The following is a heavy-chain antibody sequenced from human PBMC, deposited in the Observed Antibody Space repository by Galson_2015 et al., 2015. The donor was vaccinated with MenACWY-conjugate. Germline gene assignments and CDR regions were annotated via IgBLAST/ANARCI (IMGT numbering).Heavy chain of an antibody. CDR2: IWYDGSNK. D-gene: IGHD2/OR15-2a*01. CDR1: GFTFSSHG. J-gene: IGHJ4*02. Sequence: SLRLSCAASGFTFSSHGMHWVRQAPGKGLEWVAVIWYDGSNKYYADSVKGRFTFSRDNSRNTLFLQMSSLRAEDTAVYYCVRDRSMAYFDYWGQGALVIVSS. CDR3: VRDRSMAYFDY. V-gene: IGHV3-33*01.